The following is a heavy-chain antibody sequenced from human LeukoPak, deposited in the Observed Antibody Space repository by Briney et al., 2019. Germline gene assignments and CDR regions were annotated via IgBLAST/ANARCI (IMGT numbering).Heavy chain of an antibody. Sequence: SETLSLTCTVSGGSISSYYWSWIRQPPGKGLEWIGYIYYSGSTNYNPSLKSRVTISVDTSKNQFSLKLSSVTAADTAVYYCAKEGTADWFDPWGQGTLVTVSS. D-gene: IGHD6-25*01. V-gene: IGHV4-59*12. CDR2: IYYSGST. CDR1: GGSISSYY. CDR3: AKEGTADWFDP. J-gene: IGHJ5*02.